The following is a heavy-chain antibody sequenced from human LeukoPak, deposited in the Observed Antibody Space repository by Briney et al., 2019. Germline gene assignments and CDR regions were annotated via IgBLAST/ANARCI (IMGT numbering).Heavy chain of an antibody. Sequence: SETLSLTCTVSGGSISSYYWSWIRQPPGKGLEWIGYIYYSGSTNYNPSLKSRVTISVDTSKNQFSLKLSSVTAADTAVYYCAREDERFESGSYIRVYDYWGQGTLDTVSS. D-gene: IGHD1-26*01. CDR2: IYYSGST. J-gene: IGHJ4*02. CDR1: GGSISSYY. CDR3: AREDERFESGSYIRVYDY. V-gene: IGHV4-59*01.